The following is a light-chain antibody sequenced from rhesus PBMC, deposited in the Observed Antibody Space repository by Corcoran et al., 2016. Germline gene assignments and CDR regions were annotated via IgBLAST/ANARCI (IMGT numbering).Light chain of an antibody. CDR3: YCGDDRILV. V-gene: IGLV3S16*01. Sequence: SYELTQPPSVSVSLGQTAKITCSGDLLTKYYAHWYRQQKSGQAPVLVISKDTERPSGIPERFSGSRSGTTITLPITGAQTEDEGDYYCYCGDDRILVFGGGTKLTVL. J-gene: IGLJ6*01. CDR1: LLTKYY. CDR2: KDT.